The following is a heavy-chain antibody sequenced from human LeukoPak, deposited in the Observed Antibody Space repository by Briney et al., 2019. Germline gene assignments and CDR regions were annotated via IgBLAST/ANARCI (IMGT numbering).Heavy chain of an antibody. Sequence: ASVKVSCKASGYTFTSYGISWVRQAPGQGLEWMGWISAYNGNTNYAQKLQGRVTMTTDTSTSTAYMELRSLRSDDTAVYYCARDPGVVVAATPDYWGQGTLVTVSS. CDR1: GYTFTSYG. V-gene: IGHV1-18*01. CDR3: ARDPGVVVAATPDY. J-gene: IGHJ4*02. D-gene: IGHD2-15*01. CDR2: ISAYNGNT.